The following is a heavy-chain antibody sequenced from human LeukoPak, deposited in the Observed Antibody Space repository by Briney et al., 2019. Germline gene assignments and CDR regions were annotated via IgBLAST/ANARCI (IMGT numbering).Heavy chain of an antibody. CDR1: GYPFTSYG. CDR2: ISAYNGNT. CDR3: ARDSVVVAAIPYYYGMDV. V-gene: IGHV1-18*01. D-gene: IGHD2-15*01. J-gene: IGHJ6*02. Sequence: ASVKVSCKASGYPFTSYGIRWVRQAPGQGLGGMGWISAYNGNTNYAQKLQGRVTMTTDTSTSTAYMELRSLRSDDTAVYYCARDSVVVAAIPYYYGMDVWGQGTTVTVSS.